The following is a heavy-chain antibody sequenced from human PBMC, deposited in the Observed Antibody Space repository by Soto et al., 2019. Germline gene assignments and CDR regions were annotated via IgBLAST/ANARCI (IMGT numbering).Heavy chain of an antibody. CDR3: ARSSGGNFGIIIEGTKGIAP. D-gene: IGHD1-26*01. J-gene: IGHJ5*02. CDR2: INPPGGST. V-gene: IGHV1-46*01. Sequence: ASVKDSCKAPSDTFTSYYINWVRQPPAQGLEWMGAINPPGGSTAYAQKFKGRVTLTRDTSASTVYMEVRSLTSEDTATYYCARSSGGNFGIIIEGTKGIAPWGQGTLVTVSS. CDR1: SDTFTSYY.